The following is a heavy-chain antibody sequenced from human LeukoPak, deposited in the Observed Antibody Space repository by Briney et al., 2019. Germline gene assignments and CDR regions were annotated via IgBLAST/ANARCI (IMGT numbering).Heavy chain of an antibody. CDR3: ARTYYDFWSGYYIHYGMDV. CDR1: GGSISSYY. CDR2: IYYSGST. D-gene: IGHD3-3*01. V-gene: IGHV4-59*01. J-gene: IGHJ6*02. Sequence: SETLSLTCTVSGGSISSYYWSWIRRPPGKGLEWIGYIYYSGSTNYNPSLKSRVSISVDTSKNQFSLKLSSVTAADTAVYYCARTYYDFWSGYYIHYGMDVWGQRTTVTVSS.